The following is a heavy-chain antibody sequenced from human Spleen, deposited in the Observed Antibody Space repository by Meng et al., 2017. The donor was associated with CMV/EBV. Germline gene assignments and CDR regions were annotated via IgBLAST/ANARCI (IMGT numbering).Heavy chain of an antibody. D-gene: IGHD3-3*01. CDR1: RSGDSY. V-gene: IGHV4-30-4*08. CDR2: IDYSGSGTT. CDR3: ARGTFWSGYYKAEYFQH. J-gene: IGHJ1*01. Sequence: RSGDSYWSWIRQPPGKGLEWIGYIDYSGSGTTYYNPSLKSRVTISLDTSKNQFSLKLSSVTATDTAVYYCARGTFWSGYYKAEYFQHWGQGTLVTVSS.